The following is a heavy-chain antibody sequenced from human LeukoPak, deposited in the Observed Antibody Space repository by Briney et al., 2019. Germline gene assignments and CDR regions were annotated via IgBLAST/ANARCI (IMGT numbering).Heavy chain of an antibody. Sequence: SETLSLTCTVSGGSISSYYWSWIRQPPGKGLEWIGYIYYRGSTNYNPSLKSRVTISVDTSKNQFSLKLSSVTAADTAVYYCARGYYDPYYFDYWGQGTLVTVSS. J-gene: IGHJ4*02. V-gene: IGHV4-59*01. D-gene: IGHD3-22*01. CDR1: GGSISSYY. CDR3: ARGYYDPYYFDY. CDR2: IYYRGST.